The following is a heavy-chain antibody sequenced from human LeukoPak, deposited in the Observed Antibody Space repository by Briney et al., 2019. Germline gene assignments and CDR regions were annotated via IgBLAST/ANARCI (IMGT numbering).Heavy chain of an antibody. CDR3: ARGEVLAARPSPLDY. V-gene: IGHV4-39*07. CDR1: GGSISSSSYY. J-gene: IGHJ4*02. CDR2: IYYSGST. D-gene: IGHD6-6*01. Sequence: SETLSLTCTVSGGSISSSSYYWGWIRQPPGKGLEWIGTIYYSGSTYYNPSLKSRVTISVDTSKNQFSLKLSSVTAADTAVYYCARGEVLAARPSPLDYWGQGTLVTVFS.